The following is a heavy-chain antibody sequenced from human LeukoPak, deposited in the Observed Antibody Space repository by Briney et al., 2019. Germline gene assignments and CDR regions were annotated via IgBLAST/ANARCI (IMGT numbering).Heavy chain of an antibody. CDR3: AGGRLYYDSSDLDAFDI. CDR2: IYHSGST. Sequence: SQTLSLTCAVSGGSISSGGYSWSWIRQPPGEGLEWIGYIYHSGSTYYNPSLKSRVTISVDRSKNQFSLKLSSVTAADTAVYYCAGGRLYYDSSDLDAFDIWGQGTMVTVSS. J-gene: IGHJ3*02. D-gene: IGHD3-22*01. CDR1: GGSISSGGYS. V-gene: IGHV4-30-2*01.